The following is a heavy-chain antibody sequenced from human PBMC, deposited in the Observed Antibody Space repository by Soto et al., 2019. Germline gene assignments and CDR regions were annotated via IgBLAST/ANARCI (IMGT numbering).Heavy chain of an antibody. Sequence: GGSLRLSCAASGFTFSSYAMNWVRQAPGKGLEWVSAISDSGGGTYYADSVKGRFTISSDNSKSTLYLQMNSLRAEDTAVYYCAKHRTATTSYFDYWGQGTLVTVSS. V-gene: IGHV3-23*01. CDR2: ISDSGGGT. CDR3: AKHRTATTSYFDY. D-gene: IGHD4-17*01. J-gene: IGHJ4*02. CDR1: GFTFSSYA.